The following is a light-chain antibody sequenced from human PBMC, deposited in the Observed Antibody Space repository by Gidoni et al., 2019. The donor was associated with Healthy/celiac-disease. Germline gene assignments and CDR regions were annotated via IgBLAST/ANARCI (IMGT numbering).Light chain of an antibody. J-gene: IGLJ2*01. CDR2: KDS. Sequence: SYDLTQPPSVSVSPGQTARITCSGDALPKQYAYWYQQKPGQAPVLVIYKDSERPSGIPERFSGSSSGTTATLTISGVQAEDEADYYCQSADSSGTYEVFGGGTKLTVL. CDR1: ALPKQY. V-gene: IGLV3-25*03. CDR3: QSADSSGTYEV.